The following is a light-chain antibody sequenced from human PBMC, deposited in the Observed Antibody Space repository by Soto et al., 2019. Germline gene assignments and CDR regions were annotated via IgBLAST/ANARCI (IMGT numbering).Light chain of an antibody. Sequence: QSALTQPASVSGSPGQSITISCTGTSSDVGSYNLVSWYQQHPGKAPKLMIYEGSKRPSGVSNRFSGYKSGNTASLTISGLHDEDEADYYCCSYAGSSTYVVFGGGTKVTVL. J-gene: IGLJ2*01. CDR3: CSYAGSSTYVV. CDR1: SSDVGSYNL. CDR2: EGS. V-gene: IGLV2-23*01.